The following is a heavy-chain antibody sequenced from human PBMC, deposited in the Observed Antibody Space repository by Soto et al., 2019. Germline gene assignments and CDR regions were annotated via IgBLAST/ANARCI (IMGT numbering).Heavy chain of an antibody. V-gene: IGHV5-51*01. Sequence: PGESLNISCKGSGYSFTSYFIGWVRQMPGKGLEWMGIIYPGDSDTRYSPSFQGQVIISADESISTAYLQWSSLKASDTAMYYCARHTLAGKTDYYHGVDVWGQGTTVTVSS. CDR3: ARHTLAGKTDYYHGVDV. CDR2: IYPGDSDT. J-gene: IGHJ6*02. D-gene: IGHD6-19*01. CDR1: GYSFTSYF.